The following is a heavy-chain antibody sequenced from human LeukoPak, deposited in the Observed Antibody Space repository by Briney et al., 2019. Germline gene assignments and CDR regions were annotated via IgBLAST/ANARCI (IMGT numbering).Heavy chain of an antibody. CDR1: GYTLTELS. D-gene: IGHD2-15*01. CDR3: ARDLPDCSGGSCYSPLHY. V-gene: IGHV1-24*01. J-gene: IGHJ4*02. CDR2: FDPEDGET. Sequence: ASVKVSCKVSGYTLTELSMHWVRQAPGKGLEWMGGFDPEDGETIYAQKSQGRVTMTEDTSTDTAYMELSSLRSEDTAVYYCARDLPDCSGGSCYSPLHYWGQGTLVTVSS.